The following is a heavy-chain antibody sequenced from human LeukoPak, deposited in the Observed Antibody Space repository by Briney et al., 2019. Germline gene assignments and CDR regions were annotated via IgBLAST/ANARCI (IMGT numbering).Heavy chain of an antibody. Sequence: SETLSLTCAVSGGTFRGFFCSWIRQPPGKGPAWIGEIDHSGSTNYDPSLESRVTLSVDTSKNQVSLTLISVTAADTAVYDCARGLRFHIGSGTWFDLWGQGTLVTVSS. J-gene: IGHJ5*02. CDR1: GGTFRGFF. CDR3: ARGLRFHIGSGTWFDL. CDR2: IDHSGST. D-gene: IGHD3-10*01. V-gene: IGHV4-34*01.